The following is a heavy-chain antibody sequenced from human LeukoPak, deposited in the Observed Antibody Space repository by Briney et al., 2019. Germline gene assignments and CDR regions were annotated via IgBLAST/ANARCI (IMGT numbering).Heavy chain of an antibody. CDR2: IYHSGST. V-gene: IGHV4-38-2*02. CDR3: ARHVWFGEFYYYYMDV. CDR1: GYSISSGYY. J-gene: IGHJ6*03. Sequence: SETLSLTCTVSGYSISSGYYWGWIRQPPGRGLEWIGSIYHSGSTYYNPSLKSRVTISVDTSKNQFSLKLSSVTAADTAVYYCARHVWFGEFYYYYMDVWGKGTTVTLSS. D-gene: IGHD3-10*01.